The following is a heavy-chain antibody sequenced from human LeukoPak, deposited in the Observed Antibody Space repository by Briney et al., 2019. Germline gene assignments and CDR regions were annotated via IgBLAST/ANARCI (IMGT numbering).Heavy chain of an antibody. CDR1: GFTFSSYA. CDR3: AKDRGSNVVVVAVTNDAFDI. V-gene: IGHV3-23*01. D-gene: IGHD2-15*01. CDR2: ISGSGGST. J-gene: IGHJ3*02. Sequence: GGSLRLSCATSGFTFSSYAMSWVRQAPGKGLEWVLAISGSGGSTYYADSVKGRFTISRDNSKNTLYLQMNSLRAEDTAVYYCAKDRGSNVVVVAVTNDAFDIWGQGTMVTVSS.